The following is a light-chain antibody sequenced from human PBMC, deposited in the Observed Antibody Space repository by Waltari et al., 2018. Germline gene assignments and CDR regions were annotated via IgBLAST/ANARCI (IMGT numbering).Light chain of an antibody. J-gene: IGKJ4*01. CDR2: AAS. V-gene: IGKV1-39*01. CDR3: QQSYSTPRLT. CDR1: QIIISY. Sequence: DIQMTQSPSSLSASVGDRVTITCRASQIIISYLNWYQQKPGKAPKLLIYAASSLQSGVPSRFSGSGSGTDFTLTISSLQPEDFATYYCQQSYSTPRLTFGGGTKVEIK.